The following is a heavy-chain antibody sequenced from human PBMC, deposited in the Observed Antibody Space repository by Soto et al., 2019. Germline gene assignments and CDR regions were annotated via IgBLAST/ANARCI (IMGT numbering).Heavy chain of an antibody. V-gene: IGHV3-33*01. CDR2: IWYDGSNK. Sequence: GGSLRLSCAASGFTFSSYGMHWVRQAPGKGLEWVAVIWYDGSNKYYADSVKGRFTISRDNSKNTLYLQMNSLRAEDTAVYYCSVLDYYDSSGPRCDYWGQGTLVTVSS. CDR3: SVLDYYDSSGPRCDY. D-gene: IGHD3-22*01. CDR1: GFTFSSYG. J-gene: IGHJ4*02.